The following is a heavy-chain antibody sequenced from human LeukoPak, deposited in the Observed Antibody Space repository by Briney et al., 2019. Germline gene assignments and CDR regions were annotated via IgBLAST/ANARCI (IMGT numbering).Heavy chain of an antibody. CDR1: GYTFTSYA. CDR3: ALSHYGETIDY. V-gene: IGHV7-4-1*02. D-gene: IGHD4-17*01. J-gene: IGHJ4*02. Sequence: ASVKVSCKASGYTFTSYAMNWVRQAPGQGLEWMGWTNTNTGNPTYAQGFTGRFVFSLDTSVSTAYLQISSLKAEDTAVYYCALSHYGETIDYWGQGTLVTVSS. CDR2: TNTNTGNP.